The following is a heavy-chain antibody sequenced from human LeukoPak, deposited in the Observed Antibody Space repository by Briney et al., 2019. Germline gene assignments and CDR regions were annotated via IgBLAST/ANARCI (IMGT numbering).Heavy chain of an antibody. Sequence: GGSLRLSCAASGFAFNTYSMNWVRQAPGKGLEWVSSITSSSTTKYYADSVKGRFTISRDNAKNSLYLQMNSLRAEDTAIYYCTRVGYIDEGIDYWGQGTLVTVSS. CDR1: GFAFNTYS. CDR2: ITSSSTTK. D-gene: IGHD5-24*01. CDR3: TRVGYIDEGIDY. V-gene: IGHV3-48*04. J-gene: IGHJ4*02.